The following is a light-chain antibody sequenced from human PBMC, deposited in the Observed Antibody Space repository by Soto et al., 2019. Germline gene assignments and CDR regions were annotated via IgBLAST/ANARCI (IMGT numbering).Light chain of an antibody. V-gene: IGKV3-20*01. Sequence: EIVLPQSPGTLPLSPGERATLSCRASQSISSSYLDWYQQKPGQAPRLLIYVASSRATGMPDRFSGSRSGTDFTLTSSSLETEGLPVYYCQQYGGSLFTFGGGTKVEIK. CDR1: QSISSSY. CDR2: VAS. J-gene: IGKJ4*01. CDR3: QQYGGSLFT.